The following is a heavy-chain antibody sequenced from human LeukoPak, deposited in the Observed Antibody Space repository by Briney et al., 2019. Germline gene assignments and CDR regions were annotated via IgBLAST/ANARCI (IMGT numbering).Heavy chain of an antibody. CDR3: ARGSSLSGIAAAEGWFDP. J-gene: IGHJ5*02. D-gene: IGHD6-13*01. Sequence: ASVKVSCKASGGTFSSYAISWVRQAPGQGLEWMGGIIPIFGTANYAQKFQGRVTITTDESTSTAYMELSSLRSEDTAVYYCARGSSLSGIAAAEGWFDPWGQGTLVTVSS. CDR1: GGTFSSYA. V-gene: IGHV1-69*05. CDR2: IIPIFGTA.